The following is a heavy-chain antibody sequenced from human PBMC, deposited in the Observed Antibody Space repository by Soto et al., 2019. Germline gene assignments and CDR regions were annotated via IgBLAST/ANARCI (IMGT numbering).Heavy chain of an antibody. V-gene: IGHV3-23*01. Sequence: GALRLSCAASGFTFSSYAMSWVRQAPGKGLEWVSAISGSGGSTYYADSVKGRFTISRDNSKNTLYLQMNSLRAEDTAVYYCAKDPLEQLWLFFDYWGQGTLVTVSS. CDR2: ISGSGGST. D-gene: IGHD5-18*01. CDR3: AKDPLEQLWLFFDY. CDR1: GFTFSSYA. J-gene: IGHJ4*02.